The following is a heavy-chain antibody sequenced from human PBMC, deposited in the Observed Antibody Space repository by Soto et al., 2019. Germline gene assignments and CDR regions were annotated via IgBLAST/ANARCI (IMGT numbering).Heavy chain of an antibody. CDR1: GYTFSDYY. Sequence: SCKASGYTFSDYYMSWIRQAPGKGLEWVSNIRSSGSTIYYADSVKGRFTISRDNAKNSLYLQMNSLRAEDTAVYYCARVSPPLAYWGQGTLVTVSS. J-gene: IGHJ4*02. CDR3: ARVSPPLAY. V-gene: IGHV3-11*01. CDR2: IRSSGSTI.